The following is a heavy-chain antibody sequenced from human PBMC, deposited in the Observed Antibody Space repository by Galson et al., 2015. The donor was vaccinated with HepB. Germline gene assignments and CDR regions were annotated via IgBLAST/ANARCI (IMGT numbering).Heavy chain of an antibody. CDR1: GFTFSSYW. V-gene: IGHV3-7*01. CDR2: IKQDGSEK. Sequence: SLRLSCAASGFTFSSYWMSWVRQAPGKGLEWVANIKQDGSEKYYVDSVKGRFTISRDDSKNTVVLQMNSLRDEDTAVYYCAKAGGIWNNPLDPWGPGTLVTVSS. CDR3: AKAGGIWNNPLDP. D-gene: IGHD1/OR15-1a*01. J-gene: IGHJ5*02.